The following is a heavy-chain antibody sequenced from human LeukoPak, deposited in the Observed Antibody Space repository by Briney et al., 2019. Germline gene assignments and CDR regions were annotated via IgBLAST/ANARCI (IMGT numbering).Heavy chain of an antibody. CDR3: ARGISHYYFDY. J-gene: IGHJ4*02. Sequence: SETLSLTCTVSGGSISSYYWSWIRQPPGKGLEWIGYIYYSGSTNYKPSLKSRVTISVDTSKNQFSLKLSSVTAADTAVYYCARGISHYYFDYWGQGTLVTVSS. CDR2: IYYSGST. D-gene: IGHD2/OR15-2a*01. CDR1: GGSISSYY. V-gene: IGHV4-59*01.